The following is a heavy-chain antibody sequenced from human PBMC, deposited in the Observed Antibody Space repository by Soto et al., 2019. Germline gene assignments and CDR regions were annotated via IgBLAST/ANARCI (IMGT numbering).Heavy chain of an antibody. CDR1: SGSISSSNW. V-gene: IGHV4-4*02. Sequence: SETLSLTCVVSSGSISSSNWWSWVRQPPGKGLEWIGEIFHSGSTNYNPSLKSRVTISVDKSKNQFSLKLSSVTAADTAVYFCARIKIGSSQFDPWGQGALVTVSS. D-gene: IGHD1-26*01. CDR2: IFHSGST. J-gene: IGHJ5*02. CDR3: ARIKIGSSQFDP.